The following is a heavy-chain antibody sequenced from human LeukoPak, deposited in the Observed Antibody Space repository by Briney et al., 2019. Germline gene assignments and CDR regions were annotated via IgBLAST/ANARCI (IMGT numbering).Heavy chain of an antibody. Sequence: GGSLRLSCAASGFTFSSYAMHWVRQAPGKGLEYVSAISSNGGSTYYANSVKGRFTISRDNSKNTLYLQMGSLRAEDMAVYYCAKSLISMIVVVIGDAFDIWGQGTMVTVSS. CDR2: ISSNGGST. D-gene: IGHD3-22*01. V-gene: IGHV3-64*01. J-gene: IGHJ3*02. CDR1: GFTFSSYA. CDR3: AKSLISMIVVVIGDAFDI.